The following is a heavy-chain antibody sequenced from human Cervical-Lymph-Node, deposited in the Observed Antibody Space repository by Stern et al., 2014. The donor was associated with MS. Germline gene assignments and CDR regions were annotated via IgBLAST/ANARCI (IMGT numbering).Heavy chain of an antibody. D-gene: IGHD3-10*01. J-gene: IGHJ4*02. V-gene: IGHV3-30*18. CDR3: VKRGITEVRGVRLGDY. CDR2: ICYDGSVT. CDR1: GFTFSSYG. Sequence: VQLVESGGGVVKPGRSLKVSCTVSGFTFSSYGMSWVRQAPGQGLEWVSVICYDGSVTYYTESVKGRFTISRDDSKNTLYLEMRSLRPEGTAVYYCVKRGITEVRGVRLGDYWGPGTLVIVSS.